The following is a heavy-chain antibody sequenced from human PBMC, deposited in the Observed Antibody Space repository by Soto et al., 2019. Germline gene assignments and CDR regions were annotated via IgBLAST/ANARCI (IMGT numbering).Heavy chain of an antibody. CDR1: GFTFSGYA. CDR3: ARCTSPWYYYAMDV. D-gene: IGHD2-2*01. CDR2: ISGSGAST. Sequence: EVHLLESGGDLVQPGGSLRLSCAASGFTFSGYAMSWVRQAPGKGLEWVSAISGSGASTYYADSVQGRFTFSRDNSNNPLFLLMDSLRAEDTAIYYCARCTSPWYYYAMDVWGQGTTVTVSS. J-gene: IGHJ6*02. V-gene: IGHV3-23*01.